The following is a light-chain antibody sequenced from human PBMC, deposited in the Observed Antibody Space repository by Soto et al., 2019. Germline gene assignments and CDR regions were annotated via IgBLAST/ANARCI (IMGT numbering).Light chain of an antibody. CDR1: QSVSSSY. Sequence: EIVFTRSPGTLSLSPGERATLSCRASQSVSSSYLAWYQQKPGQAPRLLIYGASSRATGIPDRFSGSGSGTDFTLTISRXEPEDFAVYYCQQYGSSPQTFGQGTKVDIK. CDR2: GAS. V-gene: IGKV3-20*01. CDR3: QQYGSSPQT. J-gene: IGKJ1*01.